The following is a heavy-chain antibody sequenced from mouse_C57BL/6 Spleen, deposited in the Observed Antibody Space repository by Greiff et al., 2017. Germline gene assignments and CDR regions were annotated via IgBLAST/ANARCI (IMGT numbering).Heavy chain of an antibody. J-gene: IGHJ1*03. CDR3: ARPDYYGSSFDV. CDR2: ISSGSSTI. CDR1: GFTFSDYG. D-gene: IGHD1-1*01. V-gene: IGHV5-17*01. Sequence: DVHLVESGGGLVKPGGSLKLSCAASGFTFSDYGMHWVRQAPEKGLEWVAYISSGSSTIYYADTVKGRFTISRDNAKNTLFLQMTSLRSEDTAMYYCARPDYYGSSFDVWGTGTTVTVSS.